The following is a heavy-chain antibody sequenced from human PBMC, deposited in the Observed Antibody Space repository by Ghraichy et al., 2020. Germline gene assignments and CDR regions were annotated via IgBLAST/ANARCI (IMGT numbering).Heavy chain of an antibody. Sequence: SETLSLTCTVSGGSISSSSYYWGWIRQPPGKGLEWIGSIYYSGSTYYNPSLKSRVTISVDTSKNQFSLKLSSVTAADTAVYYCASLGWLQSLKTNDYWGQGTLVTVSS. CDR1: GGSISSSSYY. CDR2: IYYSGST. CDR3: ASLGWLQSLKTNDY. D-gene: IGHD5-24*01. J-gene: IGHJ4*02. V-gene: IGHV4-39*01.